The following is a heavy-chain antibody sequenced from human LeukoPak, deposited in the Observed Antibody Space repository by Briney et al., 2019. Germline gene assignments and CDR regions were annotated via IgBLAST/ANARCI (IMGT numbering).Heavy chain of an antibody. CDR2: ISAYNGNT. J-gene: IGHJ4*02. CDR3: ARDYALVRPDTATIFDY. CDR1: GYTFTSYG. D-gene: IGHD5-18*01. Sequence: ASVKVSCKASGYTFTSYGISWVRQAPGQGLEWMGWISAYNGNTNYAQKLQGRVTMTTDTSTSTAYMELRSLRSDDTAVYYCARDYALVRPDTATIFDYWGQGTLVTVSS. V-gene: IGHV1-18*01.